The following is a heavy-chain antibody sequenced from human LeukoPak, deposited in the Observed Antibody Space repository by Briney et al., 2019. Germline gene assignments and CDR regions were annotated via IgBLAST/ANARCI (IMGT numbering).Heavy chain of an antibody. V-gene: IGHV4-59*08. CDR3: ARAGSRGAFDI. Sequence: SETLSLTCTVSGGSISSYYWSWIRQPPGKGPEGIGYIYYSGSTNYNPSLKSRVTISVDTSKNQFSLKLSSVTAADTAVYYCARAGSRGAFDIWGQGTMVTVSS. CDR2: IYYSGST. J-gene: IGHJ3*02. CDR1: GGSISSYY. D-gene: IGHD1-26*01.